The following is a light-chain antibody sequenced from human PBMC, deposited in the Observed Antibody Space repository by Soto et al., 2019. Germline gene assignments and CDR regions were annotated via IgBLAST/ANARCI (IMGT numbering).Light chain of an antibody. J-gene: IGKJ3*01. CDR2: GAS. CDR3: QQYGSSPFT. Sequence: ESVLTQSPGTLSLSPGERATLSCRASQSFDSNYLAWYQQKPGQAPKLLIYGASSRATGIPDRFSGSGSGTDFTLTISRLEPEDFAVYYCQQYGSSPFTFGPGTKVDIK. V-gene: IGKV3-20*01. CDR1: QSFDSNY.